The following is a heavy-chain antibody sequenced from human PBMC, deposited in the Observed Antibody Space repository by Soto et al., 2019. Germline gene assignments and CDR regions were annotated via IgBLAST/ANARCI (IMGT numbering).Heavy chain of an antibody. D-gene: IGHD6-13*01. V-gene: IGHV1-3*05. CDR1: GYTFTSYA. J-gene: IGHJ4*02. CDR3: ARLGSGWRDGSSWYDY. CDR2: INAGNGNT. Sequence: QVQLVQSGAEEKKPGASVKVSCKASGYTFTSYAMHWVRQAPGQRLEWMGWINAGNGNTKYSQKFQGRVTITRDTXAXRAYMELSSLRSEDTAVYYCARLGSGWRDGSSWYDYWGQGTLVTVSS.